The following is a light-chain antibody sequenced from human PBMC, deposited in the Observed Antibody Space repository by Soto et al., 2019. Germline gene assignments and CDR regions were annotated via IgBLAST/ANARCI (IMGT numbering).Light chain of an antibody. CDR3: QQYNSQWT. V-gene: IGKV1-39*01. Sequence: DIQLTQSPSSLSASVGDRVTITCQTSQNIATYLVWYQQKPGEAPKLLIYSASILQRGVPSRFSGSGSGTDFTLSISSVQPEDFATYYCQQYNSQWTFGQGTKVDIK. J-gene: IGKJ1*01. CDR2: SAS. CDR1: QNIATY.